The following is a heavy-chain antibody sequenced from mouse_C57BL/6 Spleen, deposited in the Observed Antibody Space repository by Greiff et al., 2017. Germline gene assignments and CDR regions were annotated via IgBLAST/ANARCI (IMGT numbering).Heavy chain of an antibody. CDR2: IYPGDGDT. CDR1: GYAFSSYW. CDR3: SSPYYYGSTYYAMDY. D-gene: IGHD1-1*01. V-gene: IGHV1-80*01. Sequence: VQLKESGAELVQPGASVKISCKASGYAFSSYWMNWVKQRPGKGLEWIGQIYPGDGDTNYDGKFKGKATLTADKSSSTAYMQLSSLTSEDSAVYFCSSPYYYGSTYYAMDYWGQGTSVTVSS. J-gene: IGHJ4*01.